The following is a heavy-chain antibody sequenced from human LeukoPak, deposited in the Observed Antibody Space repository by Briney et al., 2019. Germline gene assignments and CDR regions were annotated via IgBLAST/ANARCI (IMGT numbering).Heavy chain of an antibody. CDR1: GFTFSSYA. V-gene: IGHV3-23*01. CDR3: ARWPYSSSYYFDY. J-gene: IGHJ4*02. Sequence: GGSLRLSCAASGFTFSSYAMSWVRQAPGKGLEWVSAISGSGGSTYYTDSVKGRFTISRDNSKNTLYLQMNSLRAEDTAVYYCARWPYSSSYYFDYWGQGTLVTVSS. D-gene: IGHD6-6*01. CDR2: ISGSGGST.